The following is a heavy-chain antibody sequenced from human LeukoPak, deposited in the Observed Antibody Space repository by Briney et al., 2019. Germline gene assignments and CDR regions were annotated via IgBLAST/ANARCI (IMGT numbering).Heavy chain of an antibody. CDR3: ARGGDRRGFDY. D-gene: IGHD1-14*01. CDR1: GGXISNGGYY. J-gene: IGHJ4*02. CDR2: IYDSGTT. Sequence: SETLSLTCTVSGGXISNGGYYWSWIRQHPGKGLEWIGYIYDSGTTYYSPALQSRVTISVDTSDNKFSLKLRSLTAADTAVYYCARGGDRRGFDYWGQGTLVTVSS. V-gene: IGHV4-31*03.